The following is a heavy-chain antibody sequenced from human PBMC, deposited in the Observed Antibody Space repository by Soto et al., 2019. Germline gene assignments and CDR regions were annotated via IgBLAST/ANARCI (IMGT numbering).Heavy chain of an antibody. J-gene: IGHJ6*02. CDR3: ARDQGGPISLYGMDV. CDR2: INPSGGST. V-gene: IGHV1-46*01. Sequence: QVQLVQSGAEVKKPGASVKVSCKASGYTFTSYYMHWVRQAPGQGLEWMGIINPSGGSTSYAQKFQGRVTMTRDTSTSTVYMELSSLRSEDTAVYYCARDQGGPISLYGMDVWGQGTTVTVSS. D-gene: IGHD3-3*01. CDR1: GYTFTSYY.